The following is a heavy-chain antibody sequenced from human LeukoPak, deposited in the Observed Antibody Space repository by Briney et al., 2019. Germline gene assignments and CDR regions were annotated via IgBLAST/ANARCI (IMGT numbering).Heavy chain of an antibody. D-gene: IGHD3-22*01. J-gene: IGHJ4*02. CDR1: GFTFSSYE. V-gene: IGHV3-48*03. Sequence: AGGSLRLSCAASGFTFSSYEMNWVRQAPGKGLEWVSYISSSGSTIYYADSVKGRFTISRDNAKNSLYLQMNSLRAEDTAVYYCAINQYYYDSSGYYYFDDWGQGTLVIVSS. CDR3: AINQYYYDSSGYYYFDD. CDR2: ISSSGSTI.